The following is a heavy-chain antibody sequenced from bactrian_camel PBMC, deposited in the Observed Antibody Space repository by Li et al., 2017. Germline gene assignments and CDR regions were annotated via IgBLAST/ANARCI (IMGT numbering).Heavy chain of an antibody. Sequence: HVQLVESGGGLVQPGGSLKLSCTASGFLFNSAFMSWVRQAPGKGLEWVSSINGNSKNRHYSDSVKGRFTVSRDNAKNTMYLQMNNLMPEDTALYYCATGYGSSSLSNPRGQGTQVTVS. V-gene: IGHV3-2*01. CDR3: ATGYGSSSLSNP. CDR2: INGNSKNR. J-gene: IGHJ4*01. CDR1: GFLFNSAF. D-gene: IGHD6*01.